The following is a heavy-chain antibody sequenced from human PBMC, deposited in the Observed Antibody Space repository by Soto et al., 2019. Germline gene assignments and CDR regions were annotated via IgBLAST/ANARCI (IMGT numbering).Heavy chain of an antibody. V-gene: IGHV3-23*01. CDR1: GFTFNSYA. CDR2: IGTDGNT. Sequence: GGSLRLSCAASGFTFNSYAMNWVRQAPGKGLAWVSAIGTDGNTFYANSVKGRFTISRDNSRTTLYLQMDSLRVEDTALYYCVRKYPGTRPFDYWGQGTLVTVSS. CDR3: VRKYPGTRPFDY. D-gene: IGHD2-2*01. J-gene: IGHJ4*01.